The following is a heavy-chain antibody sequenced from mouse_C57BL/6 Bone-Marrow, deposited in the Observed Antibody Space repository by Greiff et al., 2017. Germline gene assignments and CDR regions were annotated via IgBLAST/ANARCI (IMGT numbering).Heavy chain of an antibody. CDR2: IDPANGNT. Sequence: EVKLMESVAELVRPGASVKLSCTASGFNIKNTYMHWVKQRPEQGLEWIGRIDPANGNTKYAPKFQGKATITADTSSNTAYLQLSSLTSEDTAIYYCASQYYSNCYWYYDVWGTGTTVTVSS. CDR1: GFNIKNTY. V-gene: IGHV14-3*01. CDR3: ASQYYSNCYWYYDV. J-gene: IGHJ1*03. D-gene: IGHD2-5*01.